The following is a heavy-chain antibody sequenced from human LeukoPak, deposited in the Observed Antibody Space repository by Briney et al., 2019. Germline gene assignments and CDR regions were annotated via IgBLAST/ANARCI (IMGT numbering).Heavy chain of an antibody. CDR3: ATIKRGDIYGYFDF. J-gene: IGHJ4*02. Sequence: PSETLSLTCTVSGGSISSHYWSWLRQPPGKGLEWIAYLYDSVKTKDNPSLKCRVTLSADTSKNQHSLTLSSVTAADTAVYYCATIKRGDIYGYFDFWGKGILVTVSS. CDR1: GGSISSHY. D-gene: IGHD5-18*01. V-gene: IGHV4-59*11. CDR2: LYDSVKT.